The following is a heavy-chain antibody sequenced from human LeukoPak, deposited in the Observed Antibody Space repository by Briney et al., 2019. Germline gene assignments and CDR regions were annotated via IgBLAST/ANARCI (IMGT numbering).Heavy chain of an antibody. CDR2: ISSSGSYI. V-gene: IGHV3-21*01. D-gene: IGHD2-15*01. CDR3: ARDRGGSAPYYFDY. CDR1: GSTFSTYN. J-gene: IGHJ4*02. Sequence: PGGSLRLSCAASGSTFSTYNMNWVRQAPGKGLEWVSFISSSGSYIYYADSVKGRFTISRDNAKNSLYVQMNSLRAEDTAAYYCARDRGGSAPYYFDYWGQGTLVTVSS.